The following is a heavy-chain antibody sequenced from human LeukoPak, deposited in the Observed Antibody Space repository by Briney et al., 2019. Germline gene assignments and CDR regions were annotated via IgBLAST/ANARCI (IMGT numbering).Heavy chain of an antibody. CDR2: ISGSGGST. D-gene: IGHD3-10*02. Sequence: GGSLRLSCAASGFTFSSYAMSWVRQALGKGLERVSAISGSGGSTYYADSVKGRFTISRDNSKNTLYLQMNSLRAEDTAVYYCAKGFDVRGVIFDYWGQGTLVTVSS. J-gene: IGHJ4*02. CDR3: AKGFDVRGVIFDY. CDR1: GFTFSSYA. V-gene: IGHV3-23*01.